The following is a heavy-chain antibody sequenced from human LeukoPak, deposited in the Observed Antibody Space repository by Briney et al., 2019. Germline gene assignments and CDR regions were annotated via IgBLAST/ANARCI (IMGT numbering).Heavy chain of an antibody. CDR3: ARDYCRTTSCLES. CDR2: IWPDGSNK. D-gene: IGHD2-2*01. Sequence: GRSLRLSCAASGFTFNSYGMFWVRQAPGKGLEWVAFIWPDGSNKLYGDSVKGRFTISRDNSKNTVYLQMNGLRAEDTAVYYCARDYCRTTSCLESWGQGTLVTVSS. J-gene: IGHJ4*02. V-gene: IGHV3-33*01. CDR1: GFTFNSYG.